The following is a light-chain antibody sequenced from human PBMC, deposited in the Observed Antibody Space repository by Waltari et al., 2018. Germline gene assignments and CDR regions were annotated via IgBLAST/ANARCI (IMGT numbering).Light chain of an antibody. Sequence: QSALTQPPSASGSPGQSVTISCTGTSSDVGGYNYVSWYQQHPGKAPNLMIYEVSQRPSGVPDRFSGSKSGNTASLTVSGLQAEDEADYYCSSYAGSKGVVFGGGTKLTVL. CDR2: EVS. CDR3: SSYAGSKGVV. J-gene: IGLJ2*01. CDR1: SSDVGGYNY. V-gene: IGLV2-8*01.